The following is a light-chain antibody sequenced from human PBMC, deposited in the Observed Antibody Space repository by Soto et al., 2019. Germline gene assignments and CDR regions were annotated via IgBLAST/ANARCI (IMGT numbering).Light chain of an antibody. J-gene: IGLJ1*01. V-gene: IGLV2-14*01. CDR2: EVT. CDR3: SSFTSSSTLV. CDR1: SSDVGGYDY. Sequence: QSVLTQPASVSGSPGQSITISCTGTSSDVGGYDYVSWYQQHPGKAPKFMIYEVTNRPSGVSHRFSGSKSGNTASLTISGLQAEDEADYYCSSFTSSSTLVFGTGTKVTVL.